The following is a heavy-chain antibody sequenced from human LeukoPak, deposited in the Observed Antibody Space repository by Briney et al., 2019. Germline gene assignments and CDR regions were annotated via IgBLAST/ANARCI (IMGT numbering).Heavy chain of an antibody. CDR3: ARAFGSGQGYFDL. CDR1: GGSISSYY. V-gene: IGHV4-59*01. Sequence: PSETLSLTCTVSGGSISSYYWSWIRQPPGKGLEWIGYIYYSGSTNYNPSLKSRVTISVDTSKNQFSLKLSSVTAADTAVYYCARAFGSGQGYFDLWGRGTLVTVSS. J-gene: IGHJ2*01. CDR2: IYYSGST. D-gene: IGHD3-10*01.